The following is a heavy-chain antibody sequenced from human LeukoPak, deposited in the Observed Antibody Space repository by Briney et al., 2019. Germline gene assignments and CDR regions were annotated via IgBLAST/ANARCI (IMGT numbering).Heavy chain of an antibody. CDR3: ARAGPGSGSYSDAFDI. D-gene: IGHD3-10*01. CDR2: ISSSSSYI. J-gene: IGHJ3*02. V-gene: IGHV3-21*01. CDR1: GFTFSSYS. Sequence: GGSLRLSCAASGFTFSSYSMNWVRQAPGKGLEWVSSISSSSSYIYYADSVKGRFTISRDNAKNSLYLQMNSLRAEDTAVYYCARAGPGSGSYSDAFDIWGRGTMVTVSS.